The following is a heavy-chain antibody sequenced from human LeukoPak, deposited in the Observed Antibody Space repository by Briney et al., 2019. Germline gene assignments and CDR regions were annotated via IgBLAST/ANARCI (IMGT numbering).Heavy chain of an antibody. CDR3: ARDADCTNGVCYTGANYYYMGV. J-gene: IGHJ6*03. CDR1: GGSISSYY. Sequence: ASETLSLTCTVSGGSISSYYWSWIRQPAGKGLEWIGRIYTSGSTNYNPSLKSRVTMSVDTSKNQFSLKLSSVTAADTAVYYCARDADCTNGVCYTGANYYYMGVWGKGTTVTVSS. D-gene: IGHD2-8*01. CDR2: IYTSGST. V-gene: IGHV4-4*07.